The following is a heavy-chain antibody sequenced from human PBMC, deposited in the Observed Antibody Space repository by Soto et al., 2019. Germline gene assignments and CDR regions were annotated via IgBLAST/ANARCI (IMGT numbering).Heavy chain of an antibody. D-gene: IGHD3-22*01. Sequence: QVQLVESGGGVVQPGRSLRLSCAASGFTFSSYAMHWVRQAPGKGLEWVAVISYDGSNKYYADSVKGRFTISRDNSKNTLYLQMNSLRAEDTAVYYCARSSTIIVVVITLDYWGQGTLVTVSS. CDR1: GFTFSSYA. CDR3: ARSSTIIVVVITLDY. CDR2: ISYDGSNK. J-gene: IGHJ4*02. V-gene: IGHV3-30-3*01.